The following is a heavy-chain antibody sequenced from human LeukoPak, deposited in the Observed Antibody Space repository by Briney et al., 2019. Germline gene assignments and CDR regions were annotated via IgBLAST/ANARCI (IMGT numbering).Heavy chain of an antibody. J-gene: IGHJ4*02. CDR2: INHSRST. CDR3: ATRELGNDY. V-gene: IGHV4-34*01. Sequence: SETLSLTCAVYGVSFSGYYWSWIRQPPGKGLEWIGEINHSRSTNYNPSLKSRVTISVDTSKNQFSLKLSSVTAADTAVYYCATRELGNDYWGQGTLVTVSS. D-gene: IGHD7-27*01. CDR1: GVSFSGYY.